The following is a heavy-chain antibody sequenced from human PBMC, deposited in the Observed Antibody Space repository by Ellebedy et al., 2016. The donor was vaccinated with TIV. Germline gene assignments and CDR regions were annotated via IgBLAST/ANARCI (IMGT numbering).Heavy chain of an antibody. CDR1: GFTFSSYG. V-gene: IGHV3-33*01. CDR3: ARDEAYSGMDV. J-gene: IGHJ6*02. Sequence: GGSLRLSXAASGFTFSSYGMHWVRQAPGKGLEWVAVIWYDGSNKYYADSVKGRFTTSRDNSKNTLYLQMNSLRAEDTAVYYCARDEAYSGMDVWGQGTTVTVSS. CDR2: IWYDGSNK.